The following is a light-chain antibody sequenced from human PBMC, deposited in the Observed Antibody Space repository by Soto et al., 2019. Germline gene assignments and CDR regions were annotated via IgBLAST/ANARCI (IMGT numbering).Light chain of an antibody. CDR2: EVT. Sequence: QSALTQPASVSGSPGQSITISCTGTSSDIGDYPYVSWYQQHPAKVPKLIIYEVTNRPSGVTGRFSGSKSQNSASLTISGLQADDEADYYCSSSSATNTLVFGSGTKVTVL. J-gene: IGLJ1*01. CDR1: SSDIGDYPY. CDR3: SSSSATNTLV. V-gene: IGLV2-14*01.